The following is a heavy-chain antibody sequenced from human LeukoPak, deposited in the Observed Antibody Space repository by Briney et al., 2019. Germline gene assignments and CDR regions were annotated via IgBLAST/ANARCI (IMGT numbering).Heavy chain of an antibody. D-gene: IGHD5-18*01. Sequence: PSETLSLTCAVYGGSFSGYYWSWIRQPPGKGLEWIGEINHSGSTNYNPSLKSRVTISVDTSKNQFSLKLSSVTAADTAVYYCARDSAWIQLWSYYYYYYMDVWGKGTTVTVSS. V-gene: IGHV4-34*01. CDR1: GGSFSGYY. CDR2: INHSGST. J-gene: IGHJ6*03. CDR3: ARDSAWIQLWSYYYYYYMDV.